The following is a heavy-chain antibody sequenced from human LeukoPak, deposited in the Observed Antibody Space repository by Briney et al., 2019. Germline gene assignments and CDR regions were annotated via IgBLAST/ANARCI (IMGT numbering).Heavy chain of an antibody. CDR2: ISAYNGNT. V-gene: IGHV1-18*01. Sequence: GASVKVSCKASGYTFTSYGISWVRQAPGQGLEWMGWISAYNGNTNYAQKLQGRVTMTTDTSTSTAYVELRSLRSDDTAVYYCARVTGYMIEDYFDYWGQGTLVTVSS. D-gene: IGHD3-22*01. CDR3: ARVTGYMIEDYFDY. J-gene: IGHJ4*02. CDR1: GYTFTSYG.